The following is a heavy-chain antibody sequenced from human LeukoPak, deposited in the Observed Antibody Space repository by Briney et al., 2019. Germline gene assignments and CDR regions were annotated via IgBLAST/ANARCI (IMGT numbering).Heavy chain of an antibody. CDR1: GGTFISYA. V-gene: IGHV1-69*13. Sequence: ASVKVSCKASGGTFISYAISWVRQAPGQGLEWMGGIIPIFGTANYAQKFQGRVTITADESTSTAYMELSSLRSEDTAVYYCARSEVAARPDYYYYYGMDVWGQGTTVTVSS. CDR3: ARSEVAARPDYYYYYGMDV. J-gene: IGHJ6*02. D-gene: IGHD6-6*01. CDR2: IIPIFGTA.